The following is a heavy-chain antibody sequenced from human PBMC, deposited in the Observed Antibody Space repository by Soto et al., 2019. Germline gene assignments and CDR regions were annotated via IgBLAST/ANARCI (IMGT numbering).Heavy chain of an antibody. CDR3: VSHNNYTTSFEY. Sequence: EVQLVESGGGVMRPGGSLRLSCEGSGCNFGDYAMAWVRQAPGKGLEWVSGINWNSAGTSYAEFLRGRFTIARDNARNSLFMQMHSLRADDTAVYYCVSHNNYTTSFEYWGQGTLVTVSS. D-gene: IGHD1-1*01. V-gene: IGHV3-20*04. CDR2: INWNSAGT. CDR1: GCNFGDYA. J-gene: IGHJ4*02.